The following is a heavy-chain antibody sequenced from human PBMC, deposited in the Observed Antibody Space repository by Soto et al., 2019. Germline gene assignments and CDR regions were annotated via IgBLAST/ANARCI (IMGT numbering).Heavy chain of an antibody. CDR1: GYTFTSYD. V-gene: IGHV1-8*01. CDR3: ARRIVLMLYDYYYYYMDV. D-gene: IGHD2-8*01. Sequence: QVQLVQSGAEVNKPGASVKVSCKASGYTFTSYDINWVRQATGQGLEWMGWMNPNSGNTGYAQKFQGIVSMTRNTSISTSYMELSSLRSEDTAVYYCARRIVLMLYDYYYYYMDVWCKGTTVTVSS. CDR2: MNPNSGNT. J-gene: IGHJ6*03.